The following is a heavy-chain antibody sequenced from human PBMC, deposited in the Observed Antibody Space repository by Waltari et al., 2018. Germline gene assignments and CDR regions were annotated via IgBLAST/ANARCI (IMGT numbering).Heavy chain of an antibody. Sequence: EVQLVESGGKLVQPGGSLRLSCAGSGFTFSIYWMHWVRQAPGKGLVWFSNMNNDGSRTTYADAVRGRFTISRDNARNTLYLQMNSLRVEDTAVYYCARGTVSTTYYGMDVWGQGTTVTVSS. V-gene: IGHV3-74*01. CDR1: GFTFSIYW. J-gene: IGHJ6*02. CDR2: MNNDGSRT. D-gene: IGHD1-1*01. CDR3: ARGTVSTTYYGMDV.